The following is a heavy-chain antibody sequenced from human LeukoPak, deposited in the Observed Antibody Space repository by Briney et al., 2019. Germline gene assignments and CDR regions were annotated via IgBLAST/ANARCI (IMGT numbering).Heavy chain of an antibody. CDR2: IHYSGST. Sequence: SETLSLTCTVSGGSISSYYWSWIRQPPGKGLEWIGYIHYSGSTNYSPSLKSRVTISVDTSKIQFSLKLISVTTADTAVYYRVWQAYYDSRGPPVWGQGTLVTVSS. CDR1: GGSISSYY. CDR3: VWQAYYDSRGPPV. V-gene: IGHV4-59*08. D-gene: IGHD3-22*01. J-gene: IGHJ4*02.